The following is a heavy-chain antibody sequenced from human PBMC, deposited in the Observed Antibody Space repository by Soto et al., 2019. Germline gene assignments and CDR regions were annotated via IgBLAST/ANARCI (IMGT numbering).Heavy chain of an antibody. CDR1: GGSISSYY. CDR3: ARHGDGPDWFDP. Sequence: PSETLSLTCTVSGGSISSYYWSWIRQPPGKGLEWIGYIYYSGSTNYNPSLKSRVTISVDTSKNQFSLKLSSVTAADTAMYYCARHGDGPDWFDPWGQGTLVTVSS. D-gene: IGHD3-3*01. CDR2: IYYSGST. J-gene: IGHJ5*02. V-gene: IGHV4-59*08.